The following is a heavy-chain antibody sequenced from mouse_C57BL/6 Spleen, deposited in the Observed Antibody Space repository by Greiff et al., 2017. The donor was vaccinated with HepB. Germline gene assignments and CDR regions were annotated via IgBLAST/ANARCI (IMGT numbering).Heavy chain of an antibody. CDR1: GFTFSSYA. CDR2: ISSGGDYI. Sequence: DVHLVESGEGLVKPGGSLKLSCAASGFTFSSYAMSWVRQTPEKRLEWVAYISSGGDYIYYADTVKGRFTISRDNARNTLYLQMSSLKSEDTAMYYCTREAAQGDFDYWGQGTTLTVSS. CDR3: TREAAQGDFDY. D-gene: IGHD3-2*02. V-gene: IGHV5-9-1*02. J-gene: IGHJ2*01.